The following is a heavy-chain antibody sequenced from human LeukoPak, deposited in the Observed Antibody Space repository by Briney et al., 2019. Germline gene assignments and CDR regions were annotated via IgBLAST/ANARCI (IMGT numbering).Heavy chain of an antibody. CDR3: TTVTMVRDYDY. Sequence: GGPLRLSCAASGFPFSDDWMSWVRQAPGKGLEWVGRIKKKGDGGTTDYAAPVKGRFTISRDDSKNMLYLEMNDLKIEDTAVYYCTTVTMVRDYDYWGQGTLVTVSS. CDR2: IKKKGDGGTT. J-gene: IGHJ4*02. V-gene: IGHV3-15*01. CDR1: GFPFSDDW. D-gene: IGHD3-10*01.